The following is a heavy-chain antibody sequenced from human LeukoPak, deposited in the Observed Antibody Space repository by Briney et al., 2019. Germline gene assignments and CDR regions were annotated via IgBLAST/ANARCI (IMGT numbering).Heavy chain of an antibody. J-gene: IGHJ3*02. D-gene: IGHD2-2*01. CDR2: INPSGGST. Sequence: VASVKVSCKASGYTFTSYYIHWVRQAPGQGLEWMGIINPSGGSTNYAQKFQGRVTMTRDTSISTAYMELSRLRSDDTAVYYCARTNSPIGYCSSASCYFAFDIWGQGTMVTVSS. V-gene: IGHV1-46*01. CDR1: GYTFTSYY. CDR3: ARTNSPIGYCSSASCYFAFDI.